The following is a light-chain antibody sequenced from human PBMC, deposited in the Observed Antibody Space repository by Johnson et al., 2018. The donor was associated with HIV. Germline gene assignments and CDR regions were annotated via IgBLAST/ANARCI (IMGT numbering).Light chain of an antibody. CDR1: SFNIGINF. CDR2: ESN. CDR3: GTWDSRLSVYV. J-gene: IGLJ1*01. Sequence: QPVLTQPPSVSAAPGQRVTISCSGSSFNIGINFVSWYQQVPGTAPKLLICESNKRPSGIPNRFSGSKSGTSATLGITGLQTGDEADYYCGTWDSRLSVYVFGTGTKVTGL. V-gene: IGLV1-51*02.